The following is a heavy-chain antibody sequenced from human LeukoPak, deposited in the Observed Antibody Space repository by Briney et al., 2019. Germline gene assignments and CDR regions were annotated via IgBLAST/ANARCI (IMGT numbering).Heavy chain of an antibody. D-gene: IGHD3-3*01. V-gene: IGHV4-4*07. J-gene: IGHJ5*02. CDR1: GGSISSYY. Sequence: PSETLSLTCTVSGGSISSYYWSWIRQPAGKGLEWIGRIYTSGSTNYNPSLKTRVTMSVDTSKSQFSLKLSSVTAADTAVYYCAREVGTIMVNWFDPWGQGTLVTVSS. CDR2: IYTSGST. CDR3: AREVGTIMVNWFDP.